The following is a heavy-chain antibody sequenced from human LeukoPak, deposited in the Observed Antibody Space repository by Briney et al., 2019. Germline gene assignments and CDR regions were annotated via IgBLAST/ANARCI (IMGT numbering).Heavy chain of an antibody. CDR3: AREGYGGSGVGENWFDP. CDR1: GGSFSGYY. V-gene: IGHV4-34*01. D-gene: IGHD4-23*01. Sequence: PSETLSLTCAVYGGSFSGYYWSWIRQPPGKGLEWIGEINHSGSTNYNPSLKSRVTISVDTSKNQSSLKLSSVTAADTAVYYCAREGYGGSGVGENWFDPWGQGTLVTVSS. J-gene: IGHJ5*02. CDR2: INHSGST.